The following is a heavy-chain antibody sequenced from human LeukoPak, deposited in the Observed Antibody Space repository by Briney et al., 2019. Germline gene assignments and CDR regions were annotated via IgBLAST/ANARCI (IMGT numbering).Heavy chain of an antibody. V-gene: IGHV4-59*12. Sequence: SETLSLTCTVSGGSLSSYYWSWIRQPPGKGLEWIGYIYYSGSTNYNPSLKSRVTISLDTSKNQFSLKLRSETAADTAVYYCARGVYYYYYMDVWGKGTTVTVSS. CDR3: ARGVYYYYYMDV. J-gene: IGHJ6*03. CDR2: IYYSGST. CDR1: GGSLSSYY. D-gene: IGHD6-6*01.